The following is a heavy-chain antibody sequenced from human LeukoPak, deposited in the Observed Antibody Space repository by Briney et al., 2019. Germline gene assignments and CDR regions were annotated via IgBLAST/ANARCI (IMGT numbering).Heavy chain of an antibody. Sequence: PSETLSLTCAVYGGSFSGYYWSWIRQPPGKGLGWIGEINHSGSTNYNPSLKSRVTISVDTSKNQFSLKLSSVTAADTAVYHCARPAVAANDAFDIWGQGTMVTVSS. CDR3: ARPAVAANDAFDI. CDR2: INHSGST. J-gene: IGHJ3*02. V-gene: IGHV4-34*01. D-gene: IGHD2-15*01. CDR1: GGSFSGYY.